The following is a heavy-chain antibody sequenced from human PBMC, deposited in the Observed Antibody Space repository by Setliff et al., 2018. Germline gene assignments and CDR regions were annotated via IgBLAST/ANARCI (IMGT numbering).Heavy chain of an antibody. J-gene: IGHJ6*03. CDR2: INHSGGT. CDR1: GGSFSGYY. V-gene: IGHV4-34*01. CDR3: ARKSRNIVVVPAAVIYYYYYYVDV. D-gene: IGHD2-2*01. Sequence: PSETLSLTCAVYGGSFSGYYWSWIRQPPGKGLEWIGEINHSGGTNYNPSLKSRVTISVDTSKNQFSLKLSSVTAADTAVYYCARKSRNIVVVPAAVIYYYYYYVDVWGKGTTVTVSS.